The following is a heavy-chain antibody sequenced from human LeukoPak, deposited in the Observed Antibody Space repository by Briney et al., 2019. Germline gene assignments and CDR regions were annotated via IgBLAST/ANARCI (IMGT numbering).Heavy chain of an antibody. J-gene: IGHJ4*02. Sequence: GGSLRLSCAASGLTVSTFWMHWVRQAPGEGLVWVSRINTDGSVTNYADSVEGRFTISRDNAKNMLYLQMNDLRAEYTAVYYCVTDRYSDSAFGDGGQGTLVTVSA. CDR1: GLTVSTFW. CDR2: INTDGSVT. V-gene: IGHV3-74*01. CDR3: VTDRYSDSAFGD. D-gene: IGHD1-26*01.